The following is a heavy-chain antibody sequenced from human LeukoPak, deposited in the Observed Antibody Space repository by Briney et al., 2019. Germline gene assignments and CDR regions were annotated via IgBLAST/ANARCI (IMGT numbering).Heavy chain of an antibody. D-gene: IGHD3-3*01. Sequence: PGGSLRLSCAASRLTFTYWMSLVRQAPGKGLEWVANIKQDGGEKYYVDSVKGRFTIFRDNAKKSLYLQMNSLRAEDTAVYYCASSFSDDFWSGHFWGQGTLVTVSS. J-gene: IGHJ4*02. CDR2: IKQDGGEK. CDR3: ASSFSDDFWSGHF. CDR1: RLTFTYW. V-gene: IGHV3-7*01.